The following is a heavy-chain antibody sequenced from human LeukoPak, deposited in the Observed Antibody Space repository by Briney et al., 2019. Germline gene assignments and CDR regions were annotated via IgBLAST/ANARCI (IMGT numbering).Heavy chain of an antibody. Sequence: PSETLSLTCTVSGGSISSRSYYWGGIRQPPGKGLEWIGSIYYSGSTYYNPSLKSRVTISVDTSKNQFSLKLSSVTAADTAVYYCARPSNYGGNSGDFDYWGQATLVTVSS. V-gene: IGHV4-39*01. CDR2: IYYSGST. D-gene: IGHD4-23*01. CDR3: ARPSNYGGNSGDFDY. CDR1: GGSISSRSYY. J-gene: IGHJ4*02.